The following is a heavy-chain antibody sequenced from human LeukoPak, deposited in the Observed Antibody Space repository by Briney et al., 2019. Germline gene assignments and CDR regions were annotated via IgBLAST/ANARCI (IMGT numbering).Heavy chain of an antibody. V-gene: IGHV4-59*01. D-gene: IGHD3-22*01. Sequence: SETLSLTCAVSGGSLSNYYWSWIRQPPGRGLEWIGDIYDSGSTTYKPSLKSRVTISVDTSKNQFSLKLSSVTAADTAVYYCARLLFDSSDYRFDYWGQGALVTVSS. J-gene: IGHJ4*02. CDR1: GGSLSNYY. CDR2: IYDSGST. CDR3: ARLLFDSSDYRFDY.